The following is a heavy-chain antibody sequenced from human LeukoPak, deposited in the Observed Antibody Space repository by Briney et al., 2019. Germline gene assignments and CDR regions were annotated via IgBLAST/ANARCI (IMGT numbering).Heavy chain of an antibody. CDR2: IYSGGST. CDR3: ARDDIAVAGFDY. Sequence: GGSLRLFCAASGFTVSSNYMSWVRQAPGKGLEWVSVIYSGGSTYYADSVKGRFTISRDNTKNTLYLQMNSLRAEDAAVYYCARDDIAVAGFDYWGQGTLVTVSS. D-gene: IGHD6-19*01. CDR1: GFTVSSNY. V-gene: IGHV3-53*01. J-gene: IGHJ4*02.